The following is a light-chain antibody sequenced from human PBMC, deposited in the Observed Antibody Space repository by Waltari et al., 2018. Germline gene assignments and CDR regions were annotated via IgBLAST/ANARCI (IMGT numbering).Light chain of an antibody. CDR2: EVR. CDR3: SSYAGSMTLV. V-gene: IGLV2-8*01. J-gene: IGLJ2*01. Sequence: QSALTQPPSASGSPGQSFTISCTGTSSDVGGYNFVSWYQQHPGQAPTLMIYEVRERPSGVPYRCSGSKSGNTASLTVSGLQTEDESDYYCSSYAGSMTLVFGGGTKLTVL. CDR1: SSDVGGYNF.